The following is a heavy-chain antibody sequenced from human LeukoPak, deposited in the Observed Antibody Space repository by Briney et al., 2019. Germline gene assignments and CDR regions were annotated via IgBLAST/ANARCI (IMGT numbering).Heavy chain of an antibody. Sequence: GGSLRLSCAASGFTFDDYAMRWVRQAPGKGLEWFSGITWNRDNIGYGDSVKGRFTISRDNVKNVLYLQMTSLRPEDTALYYCAKDLSSAITSALVLDVWGQGTTVIVSS. CDR1: GFTFDDYA. CDR3: AKDLSSAITSALVLDV. D-gene: IGHD3-22*01. V-gene: IGHV3-9*01. CDR2: ITWNRDNI. J-gene: IGHJ6*02.